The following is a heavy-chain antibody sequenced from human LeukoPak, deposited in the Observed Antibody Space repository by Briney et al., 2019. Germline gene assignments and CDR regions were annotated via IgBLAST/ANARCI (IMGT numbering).Heavy chain of an antibody. CDR1: GFTFSSYG. CDR2: IWYDGSSK. D-gene: IGHD2-15*01. V-gene: IGHV3-33*06. CDR3: AQGYCSGGSCYSFDY. J-gene: IGHJ4*02. Sequence: PGRSLRLSCAASGFTFSSYGMHWVRQAPGKGLEWVAVIWYDGSSKYYADSVKGRFTISRDNSKNTLYLQMNSLRAEDTAVYYCAQGYCSGGSCYSFDYWGQGTLVTVSS.